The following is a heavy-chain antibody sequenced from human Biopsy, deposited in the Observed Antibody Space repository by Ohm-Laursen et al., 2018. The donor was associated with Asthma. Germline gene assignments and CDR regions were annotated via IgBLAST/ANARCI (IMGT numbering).Heavy chain of an antibody. Sequence: TLSLTCTVSGGSINNFYWSWIRQPPGKGLESIGHVYYSGSTNYNPSLKSRVTISIDASKNQFSLKLTSVTAADTAVYYCARGVDRVTGLLDHFDSWCQGTLVTVSS. V-gene: IGHV4-59*01. CDR1: GGSINNFY. D-gene: IGHD2-21*02. CDR2: VYYSGST. CDR3: ARGVDRVTGLLDHFDS. J-gene: IGHJ4*02.